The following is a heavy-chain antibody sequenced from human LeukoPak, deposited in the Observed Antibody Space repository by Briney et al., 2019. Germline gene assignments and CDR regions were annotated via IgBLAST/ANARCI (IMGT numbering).Heavy chain of an antibody. D-gene: IGHD2-2*01. J-gene: IGHJ4*02. CDR1: GYTFTGYY. CDR2: INPNSGGT. CDR3: ASEIVVVPAASNGY. V-gene: IGHV1-2*02. Sequence: ASVKVSCKASGYTFTGYYMHWVRQAPGQGLEWMGWINPNSGGTNYAQKFPGRVTMTRDTSMSTAYMELSRLRMADMAVSYCASEIVVVPAASNGYWGQGTLVTVSS.